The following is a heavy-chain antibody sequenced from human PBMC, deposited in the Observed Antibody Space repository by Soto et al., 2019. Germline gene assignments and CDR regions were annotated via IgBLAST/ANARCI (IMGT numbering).Heavy chain of an antibody. Sequence: PGGSLRLSCTASGFTFGDFALTWFRQTPGKGLEWVGFIRSRPYGGTAEYAASVRGRFTISRDDSKSIAYLQMNGLKTEDTAFYYCTRVHTARPVSSDYWGQGTLVTVSS. D-gene: IGHD2-21*02. CDR1: GFTFGDFA. J-gene: IGHJ4*02. V-gene: IGHV3-49*03. CDR2: IRSRPYGGTA. CDR3: TRVHTARPVSSDY.